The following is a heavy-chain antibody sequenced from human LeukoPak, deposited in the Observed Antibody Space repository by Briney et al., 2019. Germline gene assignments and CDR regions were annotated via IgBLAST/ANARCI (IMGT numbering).Heavy chain of an antibody. J-gene: IGHJ4*02. CDR3: EGFEQQLGVGERYFDY. Sequence: SETLSFTCAVYGGSFSGYYWSGIRQPPGKGLEWIGEINHSGSTNYNPSLKSRVTISVDTSKNQFSLKLSSVTAADTAVYAREGFEQQLGVGERYFDYWGQGTLVTVSS. V-gene: IGHV4-34*01. CDR2: INHSGST. D-gene: IGHD6-13*01. CDR1: GGSFSGYY.